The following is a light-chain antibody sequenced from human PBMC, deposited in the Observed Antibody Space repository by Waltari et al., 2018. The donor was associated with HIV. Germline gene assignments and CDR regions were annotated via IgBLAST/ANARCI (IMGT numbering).Light chain of an antibody. J-gene: IGLJ1*01. CDR1: SSNIGAGFD. CDR2: DNT. CDR3: QSFDSSLSGYV. Sequence: QSVLTQPPSVSGAPGQRVTISCTGSSSNIGAGFDVHWYQQLPGTAPKLLSYDNTKRPSGVPDRFSGSRSGSSASLAITGLQAEDEADYYCQSFDSSLSGYVFGTGTKVTVL. V-gene: IGLV1-40*01.